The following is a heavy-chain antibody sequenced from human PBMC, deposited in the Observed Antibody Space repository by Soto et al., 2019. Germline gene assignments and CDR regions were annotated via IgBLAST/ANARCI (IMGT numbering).Heavy chain of an antibody. Sequence: PSQTLSLPCAISGDSVSSNTAAWNWIRSSPSRGLEWLGRTYYRSNWRHDYAVSVKSRITVNPDTSKNHCSLQLNSVTPDDTAVYYCARGVAGSGFDLWGQGTLGTVSS. J-gene: IGHJ4*02. D-gene: IGHD6-19*01. CDR2: TYYRSNWRH. V-gene: IGHV6-1*01. CDR3: ARGVAGSGFDL. CDR1: GDSVSSNTAA.